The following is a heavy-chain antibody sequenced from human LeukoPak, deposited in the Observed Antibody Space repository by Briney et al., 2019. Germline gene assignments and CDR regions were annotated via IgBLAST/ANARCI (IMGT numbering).Heavy chain of an antibody. D-gene: IGHD6-19*01. CDR1: GFTFSNYA. CDR3: ATPRLGQEVYYFDY. J-gene: IGHJ4*02. CDR2: ITSGGVT. V-gene: IGHV3-23*01. Sequence: PGVSLRLSCAASGFTFSNYAMSWVRQAPGKGLEWVSGITSGGVTDYADSVKGRFSVSRDNSKNTLYLQMNSLRVEDMAVYYCATPRLGQEVYYFDYWGQGTLVTVSS.